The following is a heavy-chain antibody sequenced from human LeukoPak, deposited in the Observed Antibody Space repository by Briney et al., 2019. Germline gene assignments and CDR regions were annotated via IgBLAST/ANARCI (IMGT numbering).Heavy chain of an antibody. Sequence: PSETLSLTCTVSGGSISSYYWSWIRQPPGKGLELIGYIYYSGSTNYNPSLKSRVTISVDTSKNQFSLKLSSVTAADTAVYYCARVRGRLHGMDVWGQGTTVTVSS. V-gene: IGHV4-59*01. CDR2: IYYSGST. CDR1: GGSISSYY. J-gene: IGHJ6*02. D-gene: IGHD3-10*01. CDR3: ARVRGRLHGMDV.